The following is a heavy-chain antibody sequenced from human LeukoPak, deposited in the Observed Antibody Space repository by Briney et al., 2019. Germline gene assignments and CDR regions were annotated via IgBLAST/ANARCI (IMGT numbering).Heavy chain of an antibody. CDR3: ARDADSSSWYRNFDY. V-gene: IGHV4-59*12. D-gene: IGHD6-13*01. Sequence: SETLSLTCTVSGGSISSYYWSWIRQPPGKGLEWIGSIYYSGSTYYNPSLKSRVTISVDTSKNQFSLKLSSVTAADTAVYYCARDADSSSWYRNFDYWGQGTLVTVSS. J-gene: IGHJ4*02. CDR1: GGSISSYY. CDR2: IYYSGST.